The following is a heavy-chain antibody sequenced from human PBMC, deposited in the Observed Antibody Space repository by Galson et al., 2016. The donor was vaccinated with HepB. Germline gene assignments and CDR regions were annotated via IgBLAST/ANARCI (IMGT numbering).Heavy chain of an antibody. Sequence: SLRLSCAGSGFTFSSRAMHWVRQAPGKGLEWVAFISYGGSSKYYADSVKGRCTISRDNSRYTLYLQMNSLRAEDTAVYYCARREGSSGAAFDIWGQGTMVTVSS. CDR2: ISYGGSSK. CDR1: GFTFSSRA. V-gene: IGHV3-30*04. D-gene: IGHD6-6*01. CDR3: ARREGSSGAAFDI. J-gene: IGHJ3*02.